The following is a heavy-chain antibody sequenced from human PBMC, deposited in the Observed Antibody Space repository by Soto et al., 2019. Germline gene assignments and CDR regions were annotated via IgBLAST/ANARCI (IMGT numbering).Heavy chain of an antibody. D-gene: IGHD1-26*01. CDR3: AREGATYFDY. CDR2: IYSGGNT. Sequence: EVHVVETGGGLIQPGGSLRLSCAASGFTVTRNYMNWVRQAPGKGLEWVSVIYSGGNTYYADSVKGRFTISRDNAKNSLYLQMNSLRAEDTAVYYCAREGATYFDYWGQGTLVTVSS. J-gene: IGHJ4*02. V-gene: IGHV3-53*02. CDR1: GFTVTRNY.